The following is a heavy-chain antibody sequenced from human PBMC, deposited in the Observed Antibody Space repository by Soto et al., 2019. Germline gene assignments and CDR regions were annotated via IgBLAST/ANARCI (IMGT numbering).Heavy chain of an antibody. D-gene: IGHD3-22*01. Sequence: ASVKVSCKASGFIFSDYFMHWVRQAPGKGLEWMGGFDPEDGETIYAQKFQGRVTMTEDTSTDTAYMELSSLRSEDTAVYYCARGSIHYYDSSGYDYWGQGTLVTVSS. V-gene: IGHV1-24*01. CDR2: FDPEDGET. CDR3: ARGSIHYYDSSGYDY. J-gene: IGHJ4*02. CDR1: GFIFSDYF.